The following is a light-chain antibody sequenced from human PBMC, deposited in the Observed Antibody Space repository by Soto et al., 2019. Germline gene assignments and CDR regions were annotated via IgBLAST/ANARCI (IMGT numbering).Light chain of an antibody. J-gene: IGLJ2*01. CDR1: SSDVGAYYS. CDR3: CSYADSSSFRVL. Sequence: QSALTQPASVSGSPGQSITISCTGTSSDVGAYYSVSWYQQHPGKAPKLIIYDVTKRPSGVPDRFSGSKSANTASLIISGLQAADEAEYYCCCCSYADSSSFRVLFGGGTKLTVL. V-gene: IGLV2-11*01. CDR2: DVT.